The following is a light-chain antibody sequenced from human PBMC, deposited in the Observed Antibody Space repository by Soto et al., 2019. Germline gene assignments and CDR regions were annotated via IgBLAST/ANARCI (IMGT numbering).Light chain of an antibody. J-gene: IGLJ2*01. CDR3: GTWDSSLSVGL. V-gene: IGLV1-51*01. Sequence: QSVLTQPPSVSAAPGQTVTISCSGSSSNIGNNYVSWYQQLPGTAPKLLIYDNNKRPSGIPDRFSGSKSGTSATLGITGLQTGDEADYYCGTWDSSLSVGLFGGGTKVTVL. CDR1: SSNIGNNY. CDR2: DNN.